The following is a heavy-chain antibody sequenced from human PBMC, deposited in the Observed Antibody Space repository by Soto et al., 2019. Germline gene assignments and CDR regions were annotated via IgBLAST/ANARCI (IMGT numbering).Heavy chain of an antibody. CDR1: GYSFTSYW. V-gene: IGHV5-51*01. J-gene: IGHJ4*02. CDR3: ARRRRGDYDSSGYYYIDY. CDR2: IYPGDSDT. Sequence: PGESLKISCKGSGYSFTSYWIGCVRQMPGKGLEWMGIIYPGDSDTRYSPSFQGQVTISADKSISTAYLQWSSLKASDTAMYYCARRRRGDYDSSGYYYIDYWGQGTLVTVS. D-gene: IGHD3-22*01.